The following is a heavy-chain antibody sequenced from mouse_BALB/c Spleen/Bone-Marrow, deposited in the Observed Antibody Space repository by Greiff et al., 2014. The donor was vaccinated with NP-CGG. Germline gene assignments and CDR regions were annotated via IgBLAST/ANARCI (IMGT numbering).Heavy chain of an antibody. V-gene: IGHV14-3*02. CDR3: TRGEDY. J-gene: IGHJ2*01. Sequence: EVQLQQSGAELVKPGASVKLSCTGSGFNIKDTFMHWVKQRPERGLEWIGRIDPANGNTKYDPKFQGKATITADTSSNTAYLHLTSLTSEDTAVYYCTRGEDYWGQGTTPAVSS. CDR2: IDPANGNT. CDR1: GFNIKDTF.